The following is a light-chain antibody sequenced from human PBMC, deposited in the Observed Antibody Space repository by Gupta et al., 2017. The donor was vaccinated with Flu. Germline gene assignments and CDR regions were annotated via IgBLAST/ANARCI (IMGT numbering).Light chain of an antibody. CDR1: KLGDKY. J-gene: IGLJ2*01. V-gene: IGLV3-1*01. CDR2: QES. CDR3: QAWDSSTGV. Sequence: SYELTQPPSVSVSPGQTASITCSGDKLGDKYACWYQQKPGQSPVLVIYQESKRPSGIPERFSGSNSGNTATLTISGTQAMDEADYYCQAWDSSTGVFGGGTKLTGL.